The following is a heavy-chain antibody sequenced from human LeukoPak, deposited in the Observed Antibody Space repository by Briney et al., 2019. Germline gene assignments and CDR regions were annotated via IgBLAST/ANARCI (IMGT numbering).Heavy chain of an antibody. D-gene: IGHD3-22*01. V-gene: IGHV1-18*01. CDR1: GGTFSSYA. Sequence: EASVKVSCKASGGTFSSYAISWVRQAPGQGLEWMGWISAYNGNTNYAQKLQGRVTMTTDTSTSTAYMELRSLRSDDTAVYYCARSDSSGYYSYYFDYWGQGTLVTVSS. J-gene: IGHJ4*02. CDR3: ARSDSSGYYSYYFDY. CDR2: ISAYNGNT.